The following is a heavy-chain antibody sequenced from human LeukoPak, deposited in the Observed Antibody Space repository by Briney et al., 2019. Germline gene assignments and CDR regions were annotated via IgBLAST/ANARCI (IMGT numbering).Heavy chain of an antibody. Sequence: GGSLRLSCAASGFTFSRYSMNWVRQAPGKGLEWVSSMSINSGLIYYADSVKGRFTISRDNAKNSLHLQMNSLRAEDTAVYYCAREFDYSTSGAGYWGQGTLVTVSS. CDR1: GFTFSRYS. J-gene: IGHJ4*02. CDR2: MSINSGLI. V-gene: IGHV3-21*01. CDR3: AREFDYSTSGAGY. D-gene: IGHD4-11*01.